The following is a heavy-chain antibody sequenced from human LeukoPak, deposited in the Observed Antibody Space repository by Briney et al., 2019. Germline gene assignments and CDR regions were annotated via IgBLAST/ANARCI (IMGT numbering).Heavy chain of an antibody. V-gene: IGHV3-64D*06. CDR3: VSFYETY. Sequence: GGSLRLSCSASGFTFSNYPMHWVRQAPGKRLEYVSVVNTNGGATYYADSVKGRSTISKDNAKNTVYLQMNSLRAEDTAVYYCVSFYETYWGRGTLVTVSS. CDR1: GFTFSNYP. D-gene: IGHD2/OR15-2a*01. J-gene: IGHJ4*02. CDR2: VNTNGGAT.